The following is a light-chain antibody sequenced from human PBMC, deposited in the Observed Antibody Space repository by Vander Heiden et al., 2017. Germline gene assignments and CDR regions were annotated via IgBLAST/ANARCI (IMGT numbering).Light chain of an antibody. V-gene: IGLV1-36*01. CDR3: AGWDDSLNGPV. Sequence: QSVLTQPPSVSEAPRQRVTISCSGSSSNIGNNAVNWYQQLPGKAPKLLIYYDDLRPSGVADRFSGSKSNTSASLAISGLQSEDEADYYCAGWDDSLNGPVFGGGTKLTVL. CDR1: SSNIGNNA. J-gene: IGLJ3*02. CDR2: YDD.